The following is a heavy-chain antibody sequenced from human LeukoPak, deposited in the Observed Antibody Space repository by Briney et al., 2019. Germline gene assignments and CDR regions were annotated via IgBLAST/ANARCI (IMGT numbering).Heavy chain of an antibody. CDR2: IYYSGST. D-gene: IGHD4-23*01. CDR1: GGSISSSSYY. J-gene: IGHJ2*01. V-gene: IGHV4-39*01. CDR3: ARQAVASHWYFDL. Sequence: SETLSLTCTVSGGSISSSSYYWGWIRQPPGKGLEWIGSIYYSGSTYYNPSLKSRDTISVDTSKNQFSLKLSSVTAADTAVYYCARQAVASHWYFDLWGRGTLVTVSS.